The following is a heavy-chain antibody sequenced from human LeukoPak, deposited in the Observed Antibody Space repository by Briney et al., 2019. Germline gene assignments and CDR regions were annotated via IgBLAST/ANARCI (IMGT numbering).Heavy chain of an antibody. CDR1: GGSISSYY. D-gene: IGHD1-1*01. CDR3: GRGVPRVWNHHAFDI. CDR2: IYYSGST. Sequence: SETLSLTCTVSGGSISSYYWSWIRQPPGKGLEWIGYIYYSGSTNYNPSLKSRVTISVDTSKNQVSLKLRSRTAADTGGDYCGRGVPRVWNHHAFDIWGQGTMVTVSS. J-gene: IGHJ3*02. V-gene: IGHV4-59*01.